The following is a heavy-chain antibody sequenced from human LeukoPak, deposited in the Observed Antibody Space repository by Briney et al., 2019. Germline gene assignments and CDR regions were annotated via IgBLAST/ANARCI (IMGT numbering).Heavy chain of an antibody. CDR2: MSYSGHT. Sequence: SETLSLTCTISGDYIGRINYYWGWIRQPPGKGLEWIVSMSYSGHTYYNPSLKSRVTISVDTSKNQFSLMVTSVTAADTAVFYCARSINYYASGTNFDCWGQGTLVTVSS. CDR1: GDYIGRINYY. D-gene: IGHD3-10*01. CDR3: ARSINYYASGTNFDC. V-gene: IGHV4-39*01. J-gene: IGHJ4*02.